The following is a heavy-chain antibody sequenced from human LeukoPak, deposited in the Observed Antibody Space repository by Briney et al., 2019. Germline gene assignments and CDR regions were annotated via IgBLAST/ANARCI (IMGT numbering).Heavy chain of an antibody. D-gene: IGHD5-18*01. CDR3: ARVALYSNIPGGVY. J-gene: IGHJ4*02. Sequence: PSETLSLTCTVSGGSISSSTYYWGWIRQPPGKGLEWIGEINHSGSTNYNPSLKSRVTISVDTSKNQFSLKLSSVTAADTAVYYCARVALYSNIPGGVYWGQETLVTVSS. CDR1: GGSISSSTYY. CDR2: INHSGST. V-gene: IGHV4-39*07.